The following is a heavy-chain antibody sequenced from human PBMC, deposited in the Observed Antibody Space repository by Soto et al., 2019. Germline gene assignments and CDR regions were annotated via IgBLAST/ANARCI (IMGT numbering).Heavy chain of an antibody. J-gene: IGHJ3*01. CDR1: GGAIRRGGYH. Sequence: SETLSLTCNVSGGAIRRGGYHWVWIRQHPEKGLDWIVHVYSTGSVFYNPSLETRVDIPLDKSNDCFSLQLTSVTAADTAIYYCARNPNDLGEYTVFDVWGHGTLVTVSS. D-gene: IGHD4-17*01. CDR2: VYSTGSV. CDR3: ARNPNDLGEYTVFDV. V-gene: IGHV4-31*03.